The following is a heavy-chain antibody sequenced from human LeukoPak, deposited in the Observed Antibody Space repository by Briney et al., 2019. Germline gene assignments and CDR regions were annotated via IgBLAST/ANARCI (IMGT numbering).Heavy chain of an antibody. J-gene: IGHJ3*02. Sequence: GRSLRLSCAASGFTLSSYGMHWVRLAPAKGLEWVAVIWYDGSNKYYADSVKGRFTISRDNSKNTLYLQMDSLRAEDTAVYYCARAPTDYGDSRGSFDIWGQGTMVTVSS. CDR1: GFTLSSYG. CDR3: ARAPTDYGDSRGSFDI. CDR2: IWYDGSNK. V-gene: IGHV3-33*01. D-gene: IGHD4-17*01.